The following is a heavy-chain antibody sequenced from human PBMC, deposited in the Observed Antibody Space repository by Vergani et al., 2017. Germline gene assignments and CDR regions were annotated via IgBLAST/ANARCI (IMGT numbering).Heavy chain of an antibody. Sequence: EVQLVESGGGLVKPGGSLRLSCAASGFTFSNAWMSWVRQAPGKGLEWVCRIKSKTDGGTTDYAAPVKGRVTISSEDSKNTRYLQMNSLKTEDTAVYYCTTDLVVYSGGYEAFYYFDYWGQGTLVTVSS. CDR2: IKSKTDGGTT. CDR3: TTDLVVYSGGYEAFYYFDY. CDR1: GFTFSNAW. D-gene: IGHD6-19*01. J-gene: IGHJ4*02. V-gene: IGHV3-15*01.